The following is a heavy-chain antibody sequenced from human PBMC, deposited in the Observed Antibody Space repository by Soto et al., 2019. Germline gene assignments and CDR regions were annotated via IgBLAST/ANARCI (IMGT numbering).Heavy chain of an antibody. D-gene: IGHD4-4*01. V-gene: IGHV1-69*08. CDR3: ARDTAVTNAAMRMAY. J-gene: IGHJ4*02. Sequence: QVQLVQSGAEVKKPGSSVKVSCKTSGGSFSTYNYNWVRQAPGQGLEWMGRIIPFANIANYGQAFQDGVTISADTSASTVYMELRSLTSEDTALYYCARDTAVTNAAMRMAYWGQGTLVTVSS. CDR1: GGSFSTYN. CDR2: IIPFANIA.